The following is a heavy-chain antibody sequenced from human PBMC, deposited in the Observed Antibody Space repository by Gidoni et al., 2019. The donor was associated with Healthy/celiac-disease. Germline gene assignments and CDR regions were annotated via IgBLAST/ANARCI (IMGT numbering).Heavy chain of an antibody. CDR3: AKASSGRWFDP. Sequence: EVQLVASGGGLVQPGMSLRLSCAHSGFTFDDYARHGVRQAPGKGLEWVSGISWNSGSIGYADSVKGRFTISRDNAKNSLYLQMNSLRAEDTALYYCAKASSGRWFDPWGQGTLVTVSS. D-gene: IGHD1-26*01. CDR1: GFTFDDYA. V-gene: IGHV3-9*01. CDR2: ISWNSGSI. J-gene: IGHJ5*02.